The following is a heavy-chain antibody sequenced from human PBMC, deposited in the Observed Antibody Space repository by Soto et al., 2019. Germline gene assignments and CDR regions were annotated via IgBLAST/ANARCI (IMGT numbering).Heavy chain of an antibody. Sequence: HVQLQESGPGLVKPSETLSLTCIVSGGSIRTYYWSWIRQPPGKGLEWIGYIYYSGSTNYNPSLKSRVTISVDTSKNQISLKLRSVTAADTAVYYCARESRMGSDYWGQGTLVTVSS. CDR2: IYYSGST. CDR3: ARESRMGSDY. V-gene: IGHV4-59*12. D-gene: IGHD1-26*01. CDR1: GGSIRTYY. J-gene: IGHJ4*02.